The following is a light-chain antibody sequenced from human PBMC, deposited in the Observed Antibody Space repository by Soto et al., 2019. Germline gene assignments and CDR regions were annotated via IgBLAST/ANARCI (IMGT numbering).Light chain of an antibody. V-gene: IGKV1-5*01. CDR2: DAS. J-gene: IGKJ5*01. Sequence: DIQMTQSPSTLSASVGDRVTITCRASQSISSWLAWYQQKPGKAPKLLIYDASSLESGVPSRFSGSGSGTEFTLTISSLQSEDFAVYYCQQYNNWPLTFGQGTRLEIK. CDR1: QSISSW. CDR3: QQYNNWPLT.